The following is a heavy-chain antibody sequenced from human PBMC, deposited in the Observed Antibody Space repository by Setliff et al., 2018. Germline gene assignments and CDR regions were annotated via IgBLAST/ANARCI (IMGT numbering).Heavy chain of an antibody. CDR2: INHSGST. V-gene: IGHV4-34*01. CDR1: GGSFSGYY. J-gene: IGHJ4*02. Sequence: SSETLSLTCAVYGGSFSGYYWTWIRQPPGKGLEWIGEINHSGSTNYNPSLKSRVTISVDTSKNQFSLRLNSATAADTAVYYCARLRGAFDYWGQGTLVTVSS. CDR3: ARLRGAFDY. D-gene: IGHD3-16*01.